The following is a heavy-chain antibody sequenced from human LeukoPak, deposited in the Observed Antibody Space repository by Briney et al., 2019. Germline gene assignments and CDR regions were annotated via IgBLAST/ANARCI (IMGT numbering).Heavy chain of an antibody. CDR1: GFAFRSHR. CDR2: ISSSSTYI. J-gene: IGHJ3*01. D-gene: IGHD4-17*01. Sequence: GGSLRLSCADSGFAFRSHRINWVRQAPGQGPEWVAFISSSSTYIQYTDSVKGRFTISRDNANRSVYLQMDSLRPDDTAVYYCTKDPNGDYVGAFDFWGQGTMVTVSS. V-gene: IGHV3-21*04. CDR3: TKDPNGDYVGAFDF.